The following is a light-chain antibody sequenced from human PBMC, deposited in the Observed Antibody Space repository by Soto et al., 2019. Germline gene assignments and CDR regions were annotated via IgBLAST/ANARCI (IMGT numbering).Light chain of an antibody. V-gene: IGLV1-47*01. J-gene: IGLJ2*01. CDR2: RNN. Sequence: VLTQPPSASGTPGQRVTISCSGSSSNIGSNYVFWYQHLPGTAPKLLIYRNNQRPSGVPDRFSGSKSGTSASLAISGLRSEDETDYYCAAWDDSLSGVVFGGGTKVTVL. CDR3: AAWDDSLSGVV. CDR1: SSNIGSNY.